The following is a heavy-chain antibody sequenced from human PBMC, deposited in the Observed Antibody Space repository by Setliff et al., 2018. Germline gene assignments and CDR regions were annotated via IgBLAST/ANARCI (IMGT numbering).Heavy chain of an antibody. Sequence: PSETLSLTCTVPGGSISSISYYWGWIRQPPGKGLEWIGTVYDSGTTYYNPSLKSRVTIFVDTSKNQFSLNLNSVTAADTGVYYCARGRNVAARLLDSWGQGTLVTVS. J-gene: IGHJ4*02. V-gene: IGHV4-39*01. CDR3: ARGRNVAARLLDS. D-gene: IGHD6-6*01. CDR2: VYDSGTT. CDR1: GGSISSISYY.